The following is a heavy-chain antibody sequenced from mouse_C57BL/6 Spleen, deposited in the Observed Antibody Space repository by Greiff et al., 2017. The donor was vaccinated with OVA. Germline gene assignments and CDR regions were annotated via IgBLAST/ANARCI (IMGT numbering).Heavy chain of an antibody. D-gene: IGHD2-4*01. Sequence: EVNLVESGGGLVKPGGSLKLSCAASGFTFSDYGMHWVRQAPEKGLEWVAYISSGSSTIYYADTVKGRFTISRDNAKNTLFLQMTSLRSEDTAMYYCARDDYDGGYFDVWGTGTTVTVSS. J-gene: IGHJ1*03. CDR3: ARDDYDGGYFDV. CDR1: GFTFSDYG. V-gene: IGHV5-17*01. CDR2: ISSGSSTI.